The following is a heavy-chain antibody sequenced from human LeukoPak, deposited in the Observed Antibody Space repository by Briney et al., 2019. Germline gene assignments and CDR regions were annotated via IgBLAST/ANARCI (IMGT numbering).Heavy chain of an antibody. CDR2: ISAYNGNT. V-gene: IGHV1-18*01. J-gene: IGHJ5*02. CDR1: GYTFTSYG. Sequence: ASVKVSCKASGYTFTSYGISWVRLAPGQGLEWMGLISAYNGNTNYEHKLQGRVTITTDTSTSTAYTELRSLRYDDRAMYYCARVRAGGFWSGYSSVGWFDPWGQGTLVTVSS. D-gene: IGHD3-3*01. CDR3: ARVRAGGFWSGYSSVGWFDP.